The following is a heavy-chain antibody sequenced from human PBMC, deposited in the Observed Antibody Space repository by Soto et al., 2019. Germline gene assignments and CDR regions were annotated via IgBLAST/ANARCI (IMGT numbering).Heavy chain of an antibody. D-gene: IGHD4-4*01. CDR3: ARGLEMTTWGGYFDY. J-gene: IGHJ4*02. CDR1: GGSFSSYA. V-gene: IGHV1-69*12. CDR2: IIPIFGMA. Sequence: QVQLVQSGAEVTKPGSSVKVSCKASGGSFSSYAISWVRQAPGQGLEWMGGIIPIFGMANYAQKFQGRVTITADESTSTAYMELSSLRSEDTAVYYCARGLEMTTWGGYFDYWGQGTLVTVSS.